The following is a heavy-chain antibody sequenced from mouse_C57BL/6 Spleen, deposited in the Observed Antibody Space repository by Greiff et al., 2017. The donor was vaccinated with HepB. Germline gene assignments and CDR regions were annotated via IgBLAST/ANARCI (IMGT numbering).Heavy chain of an antibody. CDR2: INPNNGGT. D-gene: IGHD1-1*01. Sequence: VQLQQSGPELVKPGASVKISCKASGYTFTDYYMNWVKQSHGKSLEWIGDINPNNGGTSYNQKFKGKATLTVDKSSSTAYMELRSLTSEDSAVYYCARGAHYYGSSRDWYFDVWGTGTTVTVSS. V-gene: IGHV1-26*01. CDR3: ARGAHYYGSSRDWYFDV. CDR1: GYTFTDYY. J-gene: IGHJ1*03.